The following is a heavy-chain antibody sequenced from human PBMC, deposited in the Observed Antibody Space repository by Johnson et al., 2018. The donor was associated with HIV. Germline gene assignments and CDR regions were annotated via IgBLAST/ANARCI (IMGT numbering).Heavy chain of an antibody. CDR2: IKQDGSEK. CDR3: ARVKRGPNSSSWYEFFGRSSNDAFDI. V-gene: IGHV3-7*05. Sequence: EVLLLESGGGLVQPGGSLRLSCAASGFTFSSYWMSWVRQAPGKGLEWVANIKQDGSEKYYVDSVKGRFTISRDNAKNSLYLQMNSLRAEDTAVYYCARVKRGPNSSSWYEFFGRSSNDAFDIWGQGTMVTVSS. J-gene: IGHJ3*02. CDR1: GFTFSSYW. D-gene: IGHD6-13*01.